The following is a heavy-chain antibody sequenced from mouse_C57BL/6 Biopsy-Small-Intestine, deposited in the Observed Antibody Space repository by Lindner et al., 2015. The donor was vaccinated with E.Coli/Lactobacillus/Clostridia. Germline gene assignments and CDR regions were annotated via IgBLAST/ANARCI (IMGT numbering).Heavy chain of an antibody. CDR3: TRKFCSDGPRCYFKNWFDP. D-gene: IGHD1-1*01. V-gene: IGHV1-84*02. CDR1: GYTFSDYD. CDR2: MNPDSGNT. J-gene: IGHJ3*02. Sequence: SVKVSCKTSGYTFSDYDINWVRQVPGQGLEWMGWMNPDSGNTAYAEEFQGRVTMTRDTSTNVAYMELRSLRSDDTAVYYCTRKFCSDGPRCYFKNWFDPWGQGTLVTVSA.